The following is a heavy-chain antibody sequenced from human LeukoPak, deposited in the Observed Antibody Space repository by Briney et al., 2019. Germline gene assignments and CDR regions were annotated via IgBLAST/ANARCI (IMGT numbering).Heavy chain of an antibody. CDR1: GFTFDNYA. D-gene: IGHD1-26*01. CDR3: ARDRGAADFDY. CDR2: ISWNAGGI. V-gene: IGHV3-9*01. J-gene: IGHJ4*02. Sequence: PGGSLRLSCAAAGFTFDNYAMHWVRQAPGKGLEWVSRISWNAGGIVYADSVKGRFTISRDNAKNSLYLQMNSLRAEDTALYYCARDRGAADFDYWGQGTLVTVSP.